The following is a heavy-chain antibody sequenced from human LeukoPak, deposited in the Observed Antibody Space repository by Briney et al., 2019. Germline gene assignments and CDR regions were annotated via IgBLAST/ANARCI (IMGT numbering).Heavy chain of an antibody. Sequence: PGRSLRLSCAASGFTFSSYDMHWVRQAPGQGLEWVPYISSSSSTIYYADSVKGRFTISRDNAKNSLYLQVNSLRDEDTAVYYCARSLYYYDSSGYYLYWGQGTLVTVSS. CDR3: ARSLYYYDSSGYYLY. D-gene: IGHD3-22*01. CDR2: ISSSSSTI. J-gene: IGHJ4*02. CDR1: GFTFSSYD. V-gene: IGHV3-48*02.